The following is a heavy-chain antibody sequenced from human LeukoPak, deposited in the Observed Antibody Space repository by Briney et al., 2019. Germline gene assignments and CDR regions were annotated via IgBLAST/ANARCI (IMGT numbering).Heavy chain of an antibody. D-gene: IGHD2-15*01. V-gene: IGHV4-61*02. CDR3: ARSSTPRFDP. Sequence: SETLSLTCTVSGGSISSGSYYWSWIRQPAGKGLEWIGRIYTTGSTNYNPSLKSRVIISVDTSKNQFSLKLNSVTAADTAVYYCARSSTPRFDPWGQGALVTVSS. CDR2: IYTTGST. J-gene: IGHJ5*02. CDR1: GGSISSGSYY.